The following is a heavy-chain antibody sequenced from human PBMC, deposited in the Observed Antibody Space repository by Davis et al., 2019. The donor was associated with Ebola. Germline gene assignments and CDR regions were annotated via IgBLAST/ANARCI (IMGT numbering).Heavy chain of an antibody. CDR2: IIPILGIA. V-gene: IGHV1-69*04. CDR3: AHGDYGAGY. CDR1: GYTFTSYG. D-gene: IGHD4-17*01. Sequence: AASVKVSCKASGYTFTSYGISWVRQAPGQGLEWMGRIIPILGIANYAQKFQGRVTITADKSTSTAYMELSSLRSEDTAVYYCAHGDYGAGYWGQGTLVTVSS. J-gene: IGHJ4*02.